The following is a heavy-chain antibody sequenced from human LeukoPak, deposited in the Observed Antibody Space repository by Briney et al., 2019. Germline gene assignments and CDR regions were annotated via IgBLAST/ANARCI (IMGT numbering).Heavy chain of an antibody. D-gene: IGHD5-18*01. CDR2: ISGSGGST. CDR1: GFTFSSYA. CDR3: AKPRVDSGTGSSYGHGLDF. Sequence: PGGSLRLSCAASGFTFSSYAMSWVRQAPGKGLEWVSAISGSGGSTYYADSVKGRFTVSRDNSRNTLFLQMGSLRADDMAVYYCAKPRVDSGTGSSYGHGLDFWGQGTLVTVSS. V-gene: IGHV3-23*01. J-gene: IGHJ4*02.